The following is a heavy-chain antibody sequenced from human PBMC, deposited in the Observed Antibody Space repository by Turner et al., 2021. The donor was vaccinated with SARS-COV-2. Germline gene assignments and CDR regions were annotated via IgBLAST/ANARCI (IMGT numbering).Heavy chain of an antibody. CDR1: GFTVSSNY. J-gene: IGHJ3*02. D-gene: IGHD6-19*01. CDR2: IYRGGST. V-gene: IGHV3-53*01. CDR3: ARGHSSGWHQSGAFDI. Sequence: EVQLVESGGGLIQPGGSLRLSCAASGFTVSSNYMSWVRQAPGKGLEWVSVIYRGGSTYYADSVKGRFTISRDNSKNTLYLQMNSLRAEDTAVYYCARGHSSGWHQSGAFDIWGQGTMVTVSS.